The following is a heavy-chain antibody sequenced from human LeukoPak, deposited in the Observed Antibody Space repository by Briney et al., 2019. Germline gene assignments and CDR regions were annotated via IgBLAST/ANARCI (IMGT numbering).Heavy chain of an antibody. J-gene: IGHJ4*02. CDR1: GGSISSGGSY. CDR2: IYYSGST. V-gene: IGHV4-31*03. CDR3: ARGISGTVTTLFDY. Sequence: PSETLSLTCTLSGGSISSGGSYWSWSRHHPGKGLEWIGYIYYSGSTYYNPSLHSRVTISVDTSNNQFSLKLSSVTAADTAVYYCARGISGTVTTLFDYWGQGTLVTVSS. D-gene: IGHD4-17*01.